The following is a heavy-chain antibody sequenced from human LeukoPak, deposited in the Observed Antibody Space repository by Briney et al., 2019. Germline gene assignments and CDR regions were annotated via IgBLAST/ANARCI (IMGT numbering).Heavy chain of an antibody. J-gene: IGHJ3*02. CDR3: AKDARWLAPGTFDI. CDR2: ISGNGDST. Sequence: GGSLRLSCAASGFTFSTYAMTWVRQAPGKGLNWVSGISGNGDSTFYADSVKGRFTISRDNSKKTLYLQTNSLRADDTAVYYCAKDARWLAPGTFDIWGQGTMVTVS. D-gene: IGHD6-19*01. V-gene: IGHV3-23*01. CDR1: GFTFSTYA.